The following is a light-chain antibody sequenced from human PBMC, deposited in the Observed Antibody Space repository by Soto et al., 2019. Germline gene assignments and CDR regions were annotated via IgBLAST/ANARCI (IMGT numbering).Light chain of an antibody. CDR3: CSYTSMGTGV. CDR2: DVT. CDR1: SNDIGGYNY. V-gene: IGLV2-14*01. J-gene: IGLJ2*01. Sequence: QSVLTQPASVSGSPGQSITISCYGTSNDIGGYNYVAWYQQHPGKAPKLIISDVTNRPSGASSRFSGSKSGNTASLTISGLQAEYEADYFCCSYTSMGTGVFGGGTKLTV.